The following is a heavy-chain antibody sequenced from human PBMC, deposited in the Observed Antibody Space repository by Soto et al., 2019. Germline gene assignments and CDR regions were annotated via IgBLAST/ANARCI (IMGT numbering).Heavy chain of an antibody. Sequence: EVQLLESGGGLVQPGGSLRLSCAASGFTFSNYAMSWVRQAPGKGLEWVSAISGSGGSTYYANSVKGRFTISRDNSKSTLSLQRNSLKAEDTAVYYCAKPYCVSTTCSLEYFDLWGRGTLVTVSS. CDR1: GFTFSNYA. D-gene: IGHD2-2*01. J-gene: IGHJ2*01. V-gene: IGHV3-23*01. CDR3: AKPYCVSTTCSLEYFDL. CDR2: ISGSGGST.